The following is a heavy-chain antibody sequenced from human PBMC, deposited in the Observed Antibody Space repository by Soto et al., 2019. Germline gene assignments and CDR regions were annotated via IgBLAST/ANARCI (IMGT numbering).Heavy chain of an antibody. V-gene: IGHV3-66*01. CDR2: IYSGASA. J-gene: IGHJ5*02. Sequence: GGSLRLSCAASGLIVTNSYMSWVRQAPGKGLEGLSIIYSGASAYYARSVKGRFIISRDSSQNTVYLQMNSLGDDDTAVYYCVRDRFTIFGVAENRFDTWGQGTLVTVSS. D-gene: IGHD3-3*01. CDR3: VRDRFTIFGVAENRFDT. CDR1: GLIVTNSY.